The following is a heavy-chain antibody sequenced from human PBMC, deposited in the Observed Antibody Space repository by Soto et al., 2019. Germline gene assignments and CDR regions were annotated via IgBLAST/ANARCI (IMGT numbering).Heavy chain of an antibody. J-gene: IGHJ5*02. D-gene: IGHD6-6*01. Sequence: PSESLSLSCIVSAGSISSSSYYWGWIRQPPGKGLEWIGSIYYSGSTYYNPSLKSRVTISVDTSKNQFSLKLSSVHAADTAVFYCARHRARNWFDPWGQGTLVTVSS. CDR3: ARHRARNWFDP. CDR1: AGSISSSSYY. CDR2: IYYSGST. V-gene: IGHV4-39*01.